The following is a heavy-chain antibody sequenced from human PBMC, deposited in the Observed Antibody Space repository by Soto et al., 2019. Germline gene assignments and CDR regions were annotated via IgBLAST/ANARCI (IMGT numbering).Heavy chain of an antibody. J-gene: IGHJ6*02. Sequence: SSETLSLTCTVSGGSISSGGYYWSWIRQHPGKGLEWIGYIYYSGSTYYNPSLKSRVTISVDTSKNQFSLKLSSVTAADTAVYYCARVLYYYDSSGYYYYYYGMDVWGQGTTVTVSS. V-gene: IGHV4-31*03. CDR2: IYYSGST. D-gene: IGHD3-22*01. CDR3: ARVLYYYDSSGYYYYYYGMDV. CDR1: GGSISSGGYY.